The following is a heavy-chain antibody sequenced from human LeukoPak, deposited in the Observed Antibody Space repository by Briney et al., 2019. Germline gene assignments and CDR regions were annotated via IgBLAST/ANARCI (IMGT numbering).Heavy chain of an antibody. CDR2: IKSKTDGGTT. Sequence: GGSLRLSCAASGFTFSNAWMSWVRQAPGKGLEWVGRIKSKTDGGTTDYAAPVKGRLTISRDDSKNTLYLQMNSLKTEDTAVYYCTTYFIAAALYYFDYWGQGTLVTVSS. CDR1: GFTFSNAW. V-gene: IGHV3-15*01. J-gene: IGHJ4*02. D-gene: IGHD6-13*01. CDR3: TTYFIAAALYYFDY.